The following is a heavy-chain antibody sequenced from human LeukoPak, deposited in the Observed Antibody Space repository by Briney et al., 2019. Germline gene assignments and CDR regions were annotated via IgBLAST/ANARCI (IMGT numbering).Heavy chain of an antibody. D-gene: IGHD1-26*01. CDR2: INPSGGST. V-gene: IGHV1-46*01. CDR3: AGGGSYLGWFDP. Sequence: ASVTVSCKASGYTFTSYYMHWVRQAPGQGLEWMGIINPSGGSTSYAQKFQGRVTMTRDMSTSTVYMELSSLRSEDTAVYYCAGGGSYLGWFDPWGQGTLVTVSS. J-gene: IGHJ5*02. CDR1: GYTFTSYY.